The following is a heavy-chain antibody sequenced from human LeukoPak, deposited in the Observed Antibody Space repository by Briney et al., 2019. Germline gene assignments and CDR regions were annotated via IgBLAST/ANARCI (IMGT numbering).Heavy chain of an antibody. V-gene: IGHV3-23*01. CDR1: GFTFSSYA. J-gene: IGHJ4*02. D-gene: IGHD2-15*01. Sequence: GGSLRLSCAASGFTFSSYAMSWVRQAPGKGLERVSAISGSGGSTYYADSVKGRSTISRDNSKNTLYLQMNSLRAEDTAVYYCAKVPGLVVAAINTDYWGQGTLVTVSS. CDR2: ISGSGGST. CDR3: AKVPGLVVAAINTDY.